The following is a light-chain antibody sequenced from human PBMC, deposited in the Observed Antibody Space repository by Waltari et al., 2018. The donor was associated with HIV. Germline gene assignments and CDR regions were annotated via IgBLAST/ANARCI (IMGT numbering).Light chain of an antibody. V-gene: IGLV2-23*02. J-gene: IGLJ2*01. CDR1: ISAVGGYNY. Sequence: QSDLTQPASVSGSPGQSITISCTGSISAVGGYNYVSWYQHHPGKAPRLIMYDVSERPSGVSLRFSGSKAGSTASLTISGLQAEDEAHYYCCSYAGSGNVLFSGGTKVTVL. CDR3: CSYAGSGNVL. CDR2: DVS.